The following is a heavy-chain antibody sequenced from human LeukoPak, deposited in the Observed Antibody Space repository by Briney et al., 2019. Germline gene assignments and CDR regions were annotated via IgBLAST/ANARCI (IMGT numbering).Heavy chain of an antibody. CDR1: GFTFSSYA. CDR3: AKMEYYDFWSDHTGWFDY. D-gene: IGHD3-3*01. V-gene: IGHV3-23*01. CDR2: ISGSGGST. Sequence: QAGGSLRLSCAASGFTFSSYAMSWVRQAPGKGLEWVSAISGSGGSTYYADSVKGRFTISRDNSKNTLYLQMNSLRAEDTAVYYCAKMEYYDFWSDHTGWFDYWGQGTLVTVSS. J-gene: IGHJ4*02.